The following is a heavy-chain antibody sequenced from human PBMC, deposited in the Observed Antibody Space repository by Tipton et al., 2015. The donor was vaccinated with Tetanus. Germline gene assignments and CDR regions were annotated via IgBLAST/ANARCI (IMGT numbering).Heavy chain of an antibody. CDR3: AGGYQYGQYY. CDR1: GFPFRGYA. J-gene: IGHJ4*02. CDR2: ISGGGTKT. Sequence: SLRLSCAASGFPFRGYAMNWVRQAPGKGLEWVSSISGGGTKTYYTDSVAGRFSISRDDSMNTLYLQMDNLRAEDTAVYYCAGGYQYGQYYWGQGTQVTVSS. D-gene: IGHD2-2*01. V-gene: IGHV3-23*01.